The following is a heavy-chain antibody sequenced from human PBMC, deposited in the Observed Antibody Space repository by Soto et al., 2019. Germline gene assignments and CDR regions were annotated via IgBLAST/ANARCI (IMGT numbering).Heavy chain of an antibody. CDR1: GFDFSSYG. Sequence: QAQLVESGGGVVQPGRSLRLSCAASGFDFSSYGMHWVRQAPGTGLGWVAVISYDGSLQHYADSVKGRFTISRDNSKNRVLLQMSSLRPEDTAVYYGVSDQGYGHASVPYSWGEGTLVSVSS. CDR2: ISYDGSLQ. D-gene: IGHD3-16*01. V-gene: IGHV3-30*13. J-gene: IGHJ4*02. CDR3: VSDQGYGHASVPYS.